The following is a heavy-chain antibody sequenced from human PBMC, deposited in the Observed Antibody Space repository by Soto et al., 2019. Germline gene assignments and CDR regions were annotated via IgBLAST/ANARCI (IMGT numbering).Heavy chain of an antibody. V-gene: IGHV1-69*13. J-gene: IGHJ6*02. D-gene: IGHD6-13*01. Sequence: GASVKVPCKASGGTLSSYAISWVRQAPGQGLEWMGGIIPIFGTANYAQKFQGRVTITADESTSTAYMELSSLRSEDTAVYYCARGSFSGYSSSWSQYYYYGMDVWGQGTTVTVSS. CDR1: GGTLSSYA. CDR3: ARGSFSGYSSSWSQYYYYGMDV. CDR2: IIPIFGTA.